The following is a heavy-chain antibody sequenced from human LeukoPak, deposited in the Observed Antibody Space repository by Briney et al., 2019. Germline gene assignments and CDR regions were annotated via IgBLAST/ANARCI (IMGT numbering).Heavy chain of an antibody. CDR2: IYTSGIISGNT. V-gene: IGHV4-4*07. Sequence: SETLSLTCTVSGGSTSSYYWSWIRQPPGKGLEWIGRIYTSGIISGNTNYNPSLKSRVTISVDKSKNQFSLKLSSVTAADTAVYYCARASITIFGVAVDYWGQGTLVTVSS. D-gene: IGHD3-3*01. CDR1: GGSTSSYY. CDR3: ARASITIFGVAVDY. J-gene: IGHJ4*02.